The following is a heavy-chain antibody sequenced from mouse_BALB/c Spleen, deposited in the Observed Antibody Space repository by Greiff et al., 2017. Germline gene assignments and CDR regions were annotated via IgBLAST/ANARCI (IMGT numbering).Heavy chain of an antibody. CDR3: ARSILMGAMDY. Sequence: VQLQQSGADLAKPGASVKMSCKASGYTFTSYWMHWVKQRPGQGLEWIGYINPSTGYTEYNQKFKDKATLTAYKSSSTAYMQLSSLTSEDSAVYYCARSILMGAMDYWGQGTSVTVSS. J-gene: IGHJ4*01. CDR1: GYTFTSYW. D-gene: IGHD1-1*01. CDR2: INPSTGYT. V-gene: IGHV1-7*01.